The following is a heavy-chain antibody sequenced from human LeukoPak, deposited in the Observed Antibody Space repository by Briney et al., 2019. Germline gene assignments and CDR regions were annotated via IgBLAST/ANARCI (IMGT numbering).Heavy chain of an antibody. D-gene: IGHD3-16*01. CDR2: INHSGST. V-gene: IGHV4-34*01. CDR3: ASPSMGH. CDR1: GGSFSGYY. Sequence: PSETLSLTCAVYGGSFSGYYWSWIRQPPGKGLEWIGEINHSGSTNYNPSLKSRVTISVDTSKNQFSLKLSSVTAADTAVYYCASPSMGHWGQGTLVTVSS. J-gene: IGHJ4*02.